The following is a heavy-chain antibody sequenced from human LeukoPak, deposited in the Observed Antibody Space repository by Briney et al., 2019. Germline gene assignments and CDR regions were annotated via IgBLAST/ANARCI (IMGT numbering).Heavy chain of an antibody. Sequence: GRSLRLSCAASGFTFDDYAMHWVRQAPGKGLEWVSGISWNSGSIGYADSVKGRFTISRDNAKNSLYLQMNSLRAEDMALYYCAKTMGSGWSDAFDNWGQGTMDTVSS. CDR2: ISWNSGSI. CDR1: GFTFDDYA. D-gene: IGHD6-19*01. J-gene: IGHJ3*02. V-gene: IGHV3-9*03. CDR3: AKTMGSGWSDAFDN.